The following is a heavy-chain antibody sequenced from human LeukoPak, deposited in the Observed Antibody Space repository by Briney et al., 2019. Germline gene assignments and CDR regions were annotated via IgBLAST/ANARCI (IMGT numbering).Heavy chain of an antibody. CDR1: GGTFSSYA. CDR2: IIPIFGTA. Sequence: SVKVSCKASGGTFSSYAISWVRQAPGQGLEWMGGIIPIFGTANYAQKFQGRVTVTADESTSTAYMELSSLRSEDTAVYYCARGGGLYSGIYYFDYWGQGTLVTVSS. CDR3: ARGGGLYSGIYYFDY. J-gene: IGHJ4*02. D-gene: IGHD1-26*01. V-gene: IGHV1-69*13.